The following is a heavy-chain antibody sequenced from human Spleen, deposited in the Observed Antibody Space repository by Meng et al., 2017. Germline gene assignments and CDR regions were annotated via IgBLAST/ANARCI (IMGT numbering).Heavy chain of an antibody. D-gene: IGHD1-26*01. CDR2: IYPGDSDT. Sequence: GESLKISCRGSGYSFSTYWIGWVRQMPGKGLEWMGIIYPGDSDTRYSPSFQGQVTISADKSISTAYLQWSSLKASDTTMYSCARRGSPGHYFDYWGQGTLVTVSS. V-gene: IGHV5-51*01. CDR3: ARRGSPGHYFDY. J-gene: IGHJ4*02. CDR1: GYSFSTYW.